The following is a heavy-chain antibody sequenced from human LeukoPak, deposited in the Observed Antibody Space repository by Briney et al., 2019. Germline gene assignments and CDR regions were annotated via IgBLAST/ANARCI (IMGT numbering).Heavy chain of an antibody. CDR2: IFPIFGTA. J-gene: IGHJ5*02. Sequence: ASVKVSCKASGGTFSSYAISWVRQAPGQGLEWMGGIFPIFGTANYAQKFQGRVTITADESTSTAYMELSSLRSEDTAVYYCARDPPYYDSSGYPYDDWFDPWGQGTLVTVSS. CDR3: ARDPPYYDSSGYPYDDWFDP. CDR1: GGTFSSYA. V-gene: IGHV1-69*13. D-gene: IGHD3-22*01.